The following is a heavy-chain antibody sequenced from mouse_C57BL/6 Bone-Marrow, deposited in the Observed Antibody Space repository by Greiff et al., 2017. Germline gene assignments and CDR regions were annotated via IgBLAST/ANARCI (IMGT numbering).Heavy chain of an antibody. CDR1: GYSITSGYY. J-gene: IGHJ2*01. Sequence: VQLQQSGPGLVKPSQSLSLTCSVTGYSITSGYYWNWIRQFPGNKLEWMGYISYDGSNNYNPSLKNRISITRDTSKNQFFLKLNSVTTEDTATYYCARAPMVKYYFDYWGQGTTLTVSS. V-gene: IGHV3-6*01. CDR3: ARAPMVKYYFDY. CDR2: ISYDGSN. D-gene: IGHD2-2*01.